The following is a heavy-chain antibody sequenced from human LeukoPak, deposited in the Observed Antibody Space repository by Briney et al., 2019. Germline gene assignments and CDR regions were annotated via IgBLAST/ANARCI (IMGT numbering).Heavy chain of an antibody. V-gene: IGHV3-49*04. CDR3: TRAPYSNYVNLDY. CDR1: GFTFSFYM. CDR2: IRSKAFGGTA. D-gene: IGHD4-11*01. J-gene: IGHJ4*02. Sequence: GGSLRLSCTASGFTFSFYMMNWVRQAPGRGLEWVGFIRSKAFGGTAEYAASVKGRFTISRDDSKSITYLQMNSLKTEDTAMYYCTRAPYSNYVNLDYWGQGTLVTVSS.